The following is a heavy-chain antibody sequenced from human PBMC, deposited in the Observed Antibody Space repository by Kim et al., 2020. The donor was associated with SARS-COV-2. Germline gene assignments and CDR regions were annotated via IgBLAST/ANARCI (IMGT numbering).Heavy chain of an antibody. CDR1: GFTFSSYG. V-gene: IGHV3-33*01. Sequence: GGSLRLSCAASGFTFSSYGMHWVRQAPGKGLEWVAVIWYDGSNKYYADSVKGRFTISRDNSKNTLYLQMNSLRAEDTAVYYCARDVGYRDYRFDPWGQGTLVTVSS. J-gene: IGHJ5*02. D-gene: IGHD4-17*01. CDR2: IWYDGSNK. CDR3: ARDVGYRDYRFDP.